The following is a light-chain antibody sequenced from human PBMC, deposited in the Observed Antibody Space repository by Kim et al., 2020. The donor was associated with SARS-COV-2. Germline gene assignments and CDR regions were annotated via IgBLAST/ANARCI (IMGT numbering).Light chain of an antibody. CDR1: GLSGDY. CDR3: NSRDGSGNQVL. V-gene: IGLV3-19*01. Sequence: AWVQTATITWREDGLSGDYASWFRQKTGQAPILVIYCDKNRPSCILDQCSCCASGNTTSLTITGAHAEDEADYYCNSRDGSGNQVLFGGGTQLTVL. CDR2: CDK. J-gene: IGLJ2*01.